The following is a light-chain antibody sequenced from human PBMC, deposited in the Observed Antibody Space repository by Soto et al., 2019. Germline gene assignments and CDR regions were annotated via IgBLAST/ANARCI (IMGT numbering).Light chain of an antibody. CDR3: QQYMSYS. Sequence: DIQMTQSPSSLSASVGDRVTIICRASQGIGNDLGWYQQKPGTAPKLLIYHASTLESGVPSRFSGSGSGTEFTLTISSLQPDDFATYYCQQYMSYSFGQGTKVDIK. CDR2: HAS. CDR1: QGIGND. V-gene: IGKV1-17*01. J-gene: IGKJ1*01.